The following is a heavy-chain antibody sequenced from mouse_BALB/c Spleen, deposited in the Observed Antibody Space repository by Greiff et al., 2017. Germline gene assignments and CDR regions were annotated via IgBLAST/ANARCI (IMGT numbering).Heavy chain of an antibody. J-gene: IGHJ3*01. Sequence: EVQGVESGGGLVQPGGSRKLSCAASGFTFSSFGMHWVRQAPEKGLEWVAYISSGSSTIYYADTVKGRFTISRDNPKNTLFLQMTSLRSEDTAMYYCARPPFAYWGQGTLVTVSA. CDR3: ARPPFAY. CDR2: ISSGSSTI. V-gene: IGHV5-17*02. CDR1: GFTFSSFG.